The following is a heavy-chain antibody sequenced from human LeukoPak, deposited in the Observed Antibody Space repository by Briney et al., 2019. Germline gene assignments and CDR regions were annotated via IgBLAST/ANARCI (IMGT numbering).Heavy chain of an antibody. Sequence: GQSLRLSCAASGLTFGSFATHWVRQAPGKGLEWGAVISYDGSNKYYADSVKGRFTISRDNSKKTLYLQMNSLRAEDTAVYYCARDIGVTVTTRTYDYWGQGTLVTVSS. J-gene: IGHJ4*02. CDR2: ISYDGSNK. CDR1: GLTFGSFA. D-gene: IGHD4-17*01. CDR3: ARDIGVTVTTRTYDY. V-gene: IGHV3-30*04.